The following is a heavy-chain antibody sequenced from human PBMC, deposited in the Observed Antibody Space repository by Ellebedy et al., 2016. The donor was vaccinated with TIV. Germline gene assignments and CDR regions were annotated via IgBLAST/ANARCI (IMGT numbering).Heavy chain of an antibody. J-gene: IGHJ3*02. D-gene: IGHD4-17*01. CDR3: ARDGSRTVTTEVDAFDI. Sequence: GSLRLXXTVSGYSISSGYYWGWIRQPPGKGLEWIGSIYHSGSTYYNPSLKSRVTISVDTSKNQFSLKLSSVTAADTAVYYCARDGSRTVTTEVDAFDIWGQGTMVTVSS. CDR1: GYSISSGYY. CDR2: IYHSGST. V-gene: IGHV4-38-2*02.